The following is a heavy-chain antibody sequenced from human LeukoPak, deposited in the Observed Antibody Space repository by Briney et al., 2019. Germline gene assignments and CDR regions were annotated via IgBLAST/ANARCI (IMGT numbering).Heavy chain of an antibody. CDR2: ISSSGTDI. CDR3: AVGESSSYADS. J-gene: IGHJ4*02. V-gene: IGHV3-11*04. Sequence: GGSLRLSCAASGFTFSDYYMSWIRQAPGKGLEWVSHISSSGTDIYYADSVKGRFTISRDNAKNSLYLQMNSLRAEDTAIYYCAVGESSSYADSWGQGTLVTVSS. D-gene: IGHD3-22*01. CDR1: GFTFSDYY.